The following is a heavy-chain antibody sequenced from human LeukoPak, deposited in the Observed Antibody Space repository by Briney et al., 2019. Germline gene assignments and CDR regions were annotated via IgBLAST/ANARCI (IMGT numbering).Heavy chain of an antibody. CDR2: IYPGDSDT. CDR3: AKTGPSTATTAYYYMDV. Sequence: GESLKISCKGSGYRFTTYWIAWVRQMPGKGLEWMGTIYPGDSDTRYSPSFQGQVTISADKSISTAYLQWSSLKPSDTAMYYCAKTGPSTATTAYYYMDVWGKGTTVTVSS. D-gene: IGHD4-17*01. CDR1: GYRFTTYW. J-gene: IGHJ6*03. V-gene: IGHV5-51*01.